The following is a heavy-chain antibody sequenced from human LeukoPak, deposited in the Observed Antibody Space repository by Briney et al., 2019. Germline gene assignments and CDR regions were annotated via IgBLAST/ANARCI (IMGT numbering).Heavy chain of an antibody. V-gene: IGHV3-21*01. Sequence: PGGSLRLSCAASGFTFSSYSMNWVRQAPGKGLEWVSSITISSSIIYYADSVKGRFTISRDNAKNSLFLQMNSLRAEDTAVYYCARDLSDDNSLDYWGQGTLVSVSS. D-gene: IGHD3-22*01. CDR2: ITISSSII. CDR1: GFTFSSYS. CDR3: ARDLSDDNSLDY. J-gene: IGHJ4*02.